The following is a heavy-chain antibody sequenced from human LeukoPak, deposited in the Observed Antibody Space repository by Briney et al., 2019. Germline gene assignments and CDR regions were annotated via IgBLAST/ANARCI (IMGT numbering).Heavy chain of an antibody. Sequence: KPGGSLRLSCAASGFTVGSNHVSWVRQAPGKGLEWVSVVYSGGSTYYADSVKGRFTISRDISKNTVFLQMNTLRAEDTAVYYCARDPSLVTWGQGTLVTVSS. CDR1: GFTVGSNH. J-gene: IGHJ4*02. D-gene: IGHD2-21*02. CDR2: VYSGGST. CDR3: ARDPSLVT. V-gene: IGHV3-53*01.